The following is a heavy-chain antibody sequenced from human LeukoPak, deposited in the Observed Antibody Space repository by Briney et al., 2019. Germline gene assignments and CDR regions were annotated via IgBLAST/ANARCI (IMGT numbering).Heavy chain of an antibody. V-gene: IGHV3-21*01. Sequence: NPGGSLRLSCAASGFTFSSYEMNWVRQAPGKGLEWVSSITSRSSYTFYADSVKGRFTISRDNAENSVYLQMNSLRAEDTAVYYCARDPIAAAASGGDSWAQGTLVTVSS. D-gene: IGHD6-13*01. J-gene: IGHJ4*02. CDR3: ARDPIAAAASGGDS. CDR1: GFTFSSYE. CDR2: ITSRSSYT.